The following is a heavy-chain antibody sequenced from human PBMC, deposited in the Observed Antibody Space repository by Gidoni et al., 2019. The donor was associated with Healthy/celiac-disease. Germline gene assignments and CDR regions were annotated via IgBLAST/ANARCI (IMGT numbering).Heavy chain of an antibody. Sequence: QVQLQQWGAGLLKPSETLSLTCAVYGGSFSGYYWSWIRQPPGKGLEWIGEINHSGSTNYNPSLKSRVTISVDTSKNQFSLKLSSVTAADTAVYYCAREGGTGRNRLVYWGQGTLVTVSS. J-gene: IGHJ4*02. CDR3: AREGGTGRNRLVY. CDR2: INHSGST. D-gene: IGHD1-1*01. V-gene: IGHV4-34*01. CDR1: GGSFSGYY.